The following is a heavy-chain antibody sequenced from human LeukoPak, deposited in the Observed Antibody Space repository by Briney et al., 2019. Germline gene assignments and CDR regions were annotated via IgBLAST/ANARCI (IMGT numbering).Heavy chain of an antibody. CDR1: GFTFSSYD. D-gene: IGHD4-17*01. CDR3: ARDYGDYWVVAFDI. V-gene: IGHV3-13*01. CDR2: IGTAGDT. Sequence: PGGSLRLSCAASGFTFSSYDMHWVRQATGKGLEWVSAIGTAGDTYYPGSVKGRFTISRENAKNSLYLQMNSLRAGDTAVYYCARDYGDYWVVAFDIWGQGTMVTVSS. J-gene: IGHJ3*02.